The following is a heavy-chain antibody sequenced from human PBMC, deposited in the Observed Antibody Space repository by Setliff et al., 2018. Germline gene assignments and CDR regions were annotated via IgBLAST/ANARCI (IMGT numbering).Heavy chain of an antibody. D-gene: IGHD3-3*01. V-gene: IGHV4-38-2*01. Sequence: SETLSLTCAVSGYSISSGYYWGWIRQPPGKGLEWIGGIYHSGSTYYNPSLKSRVTISVDTSKNQFSLKLSSVTAADTAVYYCARHKAGITIFGVVINPDAFDIWGQGTTVTVSS. CDR2: IYHSGST. CDR3: ARHKAGITIFGVVINPDAFDI. CDR1: GYSISSGYY. J-gene: IGHJ3*02.